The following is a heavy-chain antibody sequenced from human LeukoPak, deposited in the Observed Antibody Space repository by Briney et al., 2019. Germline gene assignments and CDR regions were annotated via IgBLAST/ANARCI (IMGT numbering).Heavy chain of an antibody. CDR2: IYTSGST. CDR1: GGSISSYY. D-gene: IGHD1-7*01. CDR3: ARDARGGTTFVFLGAFEI. V-gene: IGHV4-4*07. J-gene: IGHJ3*02. Sequence: PSETLSLTCTVSGGSISSYYWSWIRQPAGKGLEWIGRIYTSGSTNYNPSLKSRVTISVDKSKNQFSLKLSSVTAADTAVYYCARDARGGTTFVFLGAFEIWGQGTMVTVSS.